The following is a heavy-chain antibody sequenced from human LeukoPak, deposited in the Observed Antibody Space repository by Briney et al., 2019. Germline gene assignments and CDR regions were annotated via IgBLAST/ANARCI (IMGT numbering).Heavy chain of an antibody. CDR3: ARAQSAYSSGWPSNGFDI. Sequence: ASVKVSFKSSGYTFAGYHMHWVRQAPGQGLEWMGIINPSGGDTSYAQRFQGRVTMTRDTSTSTVYMELSSLISDDTAVYFCARAQSAYSSGWPSNGFDIWGQGTRVTVSS. D-gene: IGHD6-25*01. CDR2: INPSGGDT. CDR1: GYTFAGYH. J-gene: IGHJ3*02. V-gene: IGHV1-46*01.